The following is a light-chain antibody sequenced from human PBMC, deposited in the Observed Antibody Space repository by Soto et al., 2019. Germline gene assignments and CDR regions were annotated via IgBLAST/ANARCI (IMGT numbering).Light chain of an antibody. CDR3: QSYDSSLSGVV. CDR2: GNS. CDR1: SSNIGAGYD. Sequence: QSVLTQPPSVSGAPGQRVTISCTGSSSNIGAGYDVHWYQQLPGTAPKPLIYGNSNRPSWVPDRFSGSKSGTSTSLAITGLQAEDEADYYCQSYDSSLSGVVFGGGTKLTVL. J-gene: IGLJ2*01. V-gene: IGLV1-40*01.